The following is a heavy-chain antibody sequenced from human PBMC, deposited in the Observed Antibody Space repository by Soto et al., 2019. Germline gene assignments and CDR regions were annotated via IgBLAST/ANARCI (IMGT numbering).Heavy chain of an antibody. CDR3: ARGDHDWGDDYGGYSYLHYFDF. V-gene: IGHV4-61*01. CDR1: GDSLKSNSYS. Sequence: PSETLSLTCTVSGDSLKSNSYSWTWIRQSPGKGLQWIGSVSYTGSTNYNPSLEGRVTMSIDTSKHRFSLRLSSVTAADTAVYYCARGDHDWGDDYGGYSYLHYFDFWGQGTPVTVSS. CDR2: VSYTGST. J-gene: IGHJ4*02. D-gene: IGHD3-22*01.